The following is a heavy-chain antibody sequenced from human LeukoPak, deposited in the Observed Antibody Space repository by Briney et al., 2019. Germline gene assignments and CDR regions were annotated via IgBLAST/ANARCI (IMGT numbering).Heavy chain of an antibody. D-gene: IGHD4-17*01. CDR1: GFTFSAYA. Sequence: AGGSLRLSCTASGFTFSAYAMMWVRQAPGEGPEWVSAIRGGGTSELYADSVKGRFRISRDNSKDTLFLQMNSPRAEDTAVYYCARDPNGDYIGAFDMWGPGTMVTVSS. J-gene: IGHJ3*02. CDR3: ARDPNGDYIGAFDM. V-gene: IGHV3-23*01. CDR2: IRGGGTSE.